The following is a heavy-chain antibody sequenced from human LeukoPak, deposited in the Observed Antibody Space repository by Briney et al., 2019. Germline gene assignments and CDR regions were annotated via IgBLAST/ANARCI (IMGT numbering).Heavy chain of an antibody. CDR2: MNPNSGNT. V-gene: IGHV1-8*01. D-gene: IGHD2-15*01. CDR1: GYTFTSYD. CDR3: ARVSECSGGSCSPKYYYYYYMDV. Sequence: ASVKVSCKASGYTFTSYDINWVRQATGQGLEWMGWMNPNSGNTGYAQKFQGRVTMTRNTSISTAYMELSSLRSEDTAVYYCARVSECSGGSCSPKYYYYYYMDVWGKGTTVNISS. J-gene: IGHJ6*03.